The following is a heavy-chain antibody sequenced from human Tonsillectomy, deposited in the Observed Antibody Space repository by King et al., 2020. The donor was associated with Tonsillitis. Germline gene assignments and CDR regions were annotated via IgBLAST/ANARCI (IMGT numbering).Heavy chain of an antibody. D-gene: IGHD1-7*01. V-gene: IGHV3-15*01. CDR3: TTVNWNYGPIFDY. CDR1: GFTFSNAW. J-gene: IGHJ4*02. Sequence: VQLVESGGGLVKPGGSLRLSCAASGFTFSNAWMSWVRQAPGKGLEWVGRIKSKTDGGTTDYAAPVKGRFTISRDDSKNTLYLQMNSLKTEDTAVYYCTTVNWNYGPIFDYWGQGTLVTVSS. CDR2: IKSKTDGGTT.